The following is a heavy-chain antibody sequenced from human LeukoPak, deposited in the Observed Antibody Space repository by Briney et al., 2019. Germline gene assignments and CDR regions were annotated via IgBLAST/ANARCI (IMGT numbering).Heavy chain of an antibody. CDR3: AREGGTLHFDY. CDR1: GFTFSSYT. D-gene: IGHD1-7*01. CDR2: ISGGSGSTI. Sequence: GGSLRLSCAASGFTFSSYTMSWVRQAPGKGLEWVSAISGGSGSTIYYADSVKGRFTISRDNAKNSLYLQMSSLRAEDTAVYYCAREGGTLHFDYWGLGTLVTVSS. J-gene: IGHJ4*02. V-gene: IGHV3-21*04.